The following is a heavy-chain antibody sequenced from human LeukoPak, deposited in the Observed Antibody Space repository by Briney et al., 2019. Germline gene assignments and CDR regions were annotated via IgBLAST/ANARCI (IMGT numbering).Heavy chain of an antibody. V-gene: IGHV1-8*02. J-gene: IGHJ5*02. CDR3: ARESRGSGATFDP. CDR2: MNPKNGDT. CDR1: GYTFTNFD. D-gene: IGHD6-19*01. Sequence: GASVKVSCKTSGYTFTNFDINWVRQAPGQGLEWMGWMNPKNGDTGYAQKFQGRVTMTRNTSISTAYMELSSLRSEDTAMYYCARESRGSGATFDPWGQGTLVTVSS.